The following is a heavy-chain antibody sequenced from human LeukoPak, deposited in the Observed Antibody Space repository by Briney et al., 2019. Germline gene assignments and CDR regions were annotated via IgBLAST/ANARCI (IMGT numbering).Heavy chain of an antibody. J-gene: IGHJ3*02. CDR1: GYSFTSYW. Sequence: GEXLKISFKGSGYSFTSYWIGWVRQMPGKGLEWMGIIYPGESDTRYSRSFQGQVTISDDKCISNTYLQWSSLKASDTAMYYCARLYYYGSGSSDAFDIWGQGTMVTVSS. V-gene: IGHV5-51*01. CDR3: ARLYYYGSGSSDAFDI. D-gene: IGHD3-10*01. CDR2: IYPGESDT.